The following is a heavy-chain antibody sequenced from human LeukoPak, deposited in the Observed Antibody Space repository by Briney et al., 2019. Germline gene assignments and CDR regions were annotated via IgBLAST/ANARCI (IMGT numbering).Heavy chain of an antibody. J-gene: IGHJ4*02. CDR3: ARTADISTGFGSDH. CDR2: IYPGDSYT. Sequence: GESLKISCKNSGYNFTSYWVGWVRQMPGKGLEWMGIIYPGDSYTAYSPSFQGQVTISADKSINTAYVQWSSLKASDTAMYYCARTADISTGFGSDHWGQGTLVTVSS. CDR1: GYNFTSYW. D-gene: IGHD3-9*01. V-gene: IGHV5-51*01.